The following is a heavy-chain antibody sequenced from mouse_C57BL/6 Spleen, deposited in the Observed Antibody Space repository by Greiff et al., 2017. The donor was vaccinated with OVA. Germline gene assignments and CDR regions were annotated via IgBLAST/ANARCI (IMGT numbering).Heavy chain of an antibody. D-gene: IGHD4-1*01. CDR1: GYAFSSSW. CDR3: ASNWEGFDY. CDR2: IYPGDGDT. Sequence: VKLQESGPELVKPGASVKISCKASGYAFSSSWMNWVKQRPGKGLEWIGRIYPGDGDTNYNGKFKGKATLTADKSSSTAYMQLSSLTSEDSAVDFCASNWEGFDYWGQGTTLTVSS. V-gene: IGHV1-82*01. J-gene: IGHJ2*01.